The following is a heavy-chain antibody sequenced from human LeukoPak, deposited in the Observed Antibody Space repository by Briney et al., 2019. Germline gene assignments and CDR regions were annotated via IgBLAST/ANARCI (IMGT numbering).Heavy chain of an antibody. V-gene: IGHV3-23*01. J-gene: IGHJ4*02. CDR3: AKDKSYYDFWSGFYPPTLDY. D-gene: IGHD3-3*01. CDR1: GFTVSSNY. Sequence: PGGSLRLSCAASGFTVSSNYMSWVRQAPGKGLEWVSAISGSGGSTYYADSVKGRFTISRDKSKNTLYLQMNSLRAEDTAVYYCAKDKSYYDFWSGFYPPTLDYWGQGTLVTVSS. CDR2: ISGSGGST.